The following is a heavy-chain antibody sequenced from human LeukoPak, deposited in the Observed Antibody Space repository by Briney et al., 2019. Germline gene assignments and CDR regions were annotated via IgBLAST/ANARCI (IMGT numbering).Heavy chain of an antibody. Sequence: GASVKVSCKASGYTFTSYYMYWVRHAPGQGLEWMGIINPSGGNTSYAQKFQGRVTMTRDMSTSTVYMELSSLRSEDTAVYYCARRARWDWYVDLWGRGTLVTVSS. CDR1: GYTFTSYY. D-gene: IGHD3-3*01. V-gene: IGHV1-46*01. CDR2: INPSGGNT. CDR3: ARRARWDWYVDL. J-gene: IGHJ2*01.